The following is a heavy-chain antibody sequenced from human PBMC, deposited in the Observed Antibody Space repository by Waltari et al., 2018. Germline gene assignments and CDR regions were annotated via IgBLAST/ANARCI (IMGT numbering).Heavy chain of an antibody. V-gene: IGHV3-21*02. J-gene: IGHJ4*02. CDR1: GFRFSVYA. CDR2: ISSRSKYI. Sequence: DVQLVESGGGLVKPGGSLPLAGPASGFRFSVYAMTGVRQGPGKGLEWVSSISSRSKYIYYADSVKGRFTISRDNAKKFLYLEMNALSADDTAVYYCARDNWTPNFYDKSGYFWGQGALVSVSS. CDR3: ARDNWTPNFYDKSGYF. D-gene: IGHD3-22*01.